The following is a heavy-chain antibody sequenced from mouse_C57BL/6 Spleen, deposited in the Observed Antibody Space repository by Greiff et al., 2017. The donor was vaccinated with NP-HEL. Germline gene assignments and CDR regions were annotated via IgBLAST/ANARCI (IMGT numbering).Heavy chain of an antibody. CDR3: ALYYYGSSYVGAMDY. CDR2: INPNYGTT. V-gene: IGHV1-39*01. CDR1: GYSFTDYN. D-gene: IGHD1-1*01. J-gene: IGHJ4*01. Sequence: EVQLQQSGPELVKPGASVKISCKASGYSFTDYNMNWVKQSTGKSLEWIGVINPNYGTTSYNQKFKGKATLTVDQSSSTAYMQLNSLTSEDSAVYYCALYYYGSSYVGAMDYWGQGTSVTVSS.